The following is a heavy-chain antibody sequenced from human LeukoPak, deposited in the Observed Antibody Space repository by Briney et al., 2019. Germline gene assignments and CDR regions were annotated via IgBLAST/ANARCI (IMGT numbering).Heavy chain of an antibody. J-gene: IGHJ3*02. CDR3: ARCSDILTDDDAFDI. D-gene: IGHD3-9*01. V-gene: IGHV1-18*01. CDR2: ISAYNGNT. Sequence: ASVKVSCKASGATFTTYAIIWVRQAPGQGLEWMGWISAYNGNTNYAQKLQGRVTMTTDTSTSTAYMELRSLRSDDTAVYYCARCSDILTDDDAFDIWGQGTMVTVSS. CDR1: GATFTTYA.